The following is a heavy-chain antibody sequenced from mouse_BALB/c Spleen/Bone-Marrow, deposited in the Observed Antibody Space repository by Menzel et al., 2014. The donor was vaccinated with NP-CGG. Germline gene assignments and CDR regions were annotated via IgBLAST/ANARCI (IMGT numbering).Heavy chain of an antibody. J-gene: IGHJ2*01. V-gene: IGHV1-9*01. Sequence: QVQLQQSGAELMKPGASVKKSCKATGYTFSSYWIEWVKQRPGHGLEWIGEILPGSGSTIYNEKFKGKATFTADTSSNTAYMQLSSLTSEDSAVYYCAREDYYGSSYFDYWGQGTTLTVSS. CDR3: AREDYYGSSYFDY. D-gene: IGHD1-1*01. CDR1: GYTFSSYW. CDR2: ILPGSGST.